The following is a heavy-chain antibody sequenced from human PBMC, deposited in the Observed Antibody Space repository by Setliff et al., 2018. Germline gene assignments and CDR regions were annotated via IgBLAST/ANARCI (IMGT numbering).Heavy chain of an antibody. V-gene: IGHV3-49*04. CDR3: TTYCDSTTCALDY. Sequence: LRLSCTASGLTFGDYAMGWVRQAPGKGLEWVGYIRSKAYGETTEYAASVEDRFTISRDDPKNTAYLQTNSLKTDDTGVYYCTTYCDSTTCALDYWGQGILVTVSS. CDR1: GLTFGDYA. D-gene: IGHD2-2*01. CDR2: IRSKAYGETT. J-gene: IGHJ4*02.